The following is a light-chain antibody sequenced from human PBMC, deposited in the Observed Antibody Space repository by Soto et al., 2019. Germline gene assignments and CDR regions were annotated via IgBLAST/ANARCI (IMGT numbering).Light chain of an antibody. CDR3: HQRAVWPPT. CDR1: QGISSY. CDR2: AAS. J-gene: IGKJ4*01. V-gene: IGKV1-9*01. Sequence: DIQLTQSPSFLSASVGDRVTITCRASQGISSYLAWYQQKPGKAPKLLIYAASTLQSGVPSRLSGSGSGTEFTLTISSLQPEDFAVYYCHQRAVWPPTFGGGTTVEIK.